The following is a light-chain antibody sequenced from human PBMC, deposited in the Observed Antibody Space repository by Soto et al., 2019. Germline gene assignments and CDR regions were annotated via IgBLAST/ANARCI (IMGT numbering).Light chain of an antibody. CDR2: DAS. Sequence: DIQMTQSPSTLSASVGDRVTITCRASQSISSWLAWYQQKPGKAPKLLIYDASSLESGVPSRFSGSGSGTEFTLTISSLQPDDFATYYCQQYNSYSLLTDGGGTKVDIK. CDR1: QSISSW. CDR3: QQYNSYSLLT. J-gene: IGKJ4*02. V-gene: IGKV1-5*01.